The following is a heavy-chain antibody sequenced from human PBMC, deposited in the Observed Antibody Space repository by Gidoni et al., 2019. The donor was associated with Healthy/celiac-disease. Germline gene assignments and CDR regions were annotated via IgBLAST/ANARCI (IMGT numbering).Heavy chain of an antibody. V-gene: IGHV2-26*01. J-gene: IGHJ4*02. CDR2: IFSNDEK. CDR1: GFSLSNARMG. CDR3: ARLCWGSPAGYYFDY. D-gene: IGHD7-27*01. Sequence: QVTLKESGPVLVKPTETLTLTCTVSGFSLSNARMGVSWIRQPPGKALEWLAHIFSNDEKSYSTSLKSRLTISKDTSKSQVVLTMTNMDPVDTATYYCARLCWGSPAGYYFDYWGQGTLVTVSS.